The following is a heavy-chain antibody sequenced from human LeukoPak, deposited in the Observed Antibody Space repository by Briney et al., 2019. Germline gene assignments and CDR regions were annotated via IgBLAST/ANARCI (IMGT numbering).Heavy chain of an antibody. CDR1: GFTFSSYA. D-gene: IGHD3-16*01. Sequence: GGSLRLSCAASGFTFSSYALSWVRQAPGKGLEWVSTITGSGGTTHYADSVKGRFTISRDNSKNTLYLQLNRLRAEDTSVYFCAKDRGGVYYDNWFYLDSWGQGTLVIVSS. CDR2: ITGSGGTT. CDR3: AKDRGGVYYDNWFYLDS. V-gene: IGHV3-23*01. J-gene: IGHJ4*02.